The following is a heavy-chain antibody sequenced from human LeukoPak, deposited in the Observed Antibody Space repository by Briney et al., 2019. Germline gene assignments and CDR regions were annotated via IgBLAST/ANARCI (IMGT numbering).Heavy chain of an antibody. CDR1: GFTFSSYS. Sequence: GGSLRLSCAASGFTFSSYSMNWVRQAPGKGLEWVSYIGSTGVTIYYADSVKGRFTISRDNSKNTLYLQMNSLRAEDTAVYYCAKPNYWGQGTLVTVSS. J-gene: IGHJ4*02. D-gene: IGHD2-8*01. CDR3: AKPNY. CDR2: IGSTGVTI. V-gene: IGHV3-48*01.